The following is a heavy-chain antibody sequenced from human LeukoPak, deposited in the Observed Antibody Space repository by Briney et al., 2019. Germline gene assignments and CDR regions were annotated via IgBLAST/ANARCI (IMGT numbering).Heavy chain of an antibody. CDR2: MNPNSGNT. V-gene: IGHV1-8*01. Sequence: GASVKVSCKASGYTFTSYDINWVRQATGQGLEWMGWMNPNSGNTGYAQKFQGRATMTRNTSISTAYMELSSLRSEDTAVYYCARMVRGARRYYFDYWGQGTLVTVSS. CDR1: GYTFTSYD. CDR3: ARMVRGARRYYFDY. D-gene: IGHD3-10*01. J-gene: IGHJ4*02.